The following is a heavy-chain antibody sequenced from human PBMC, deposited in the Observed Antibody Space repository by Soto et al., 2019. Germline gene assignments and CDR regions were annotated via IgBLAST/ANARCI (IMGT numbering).Heavy chain of an antibody. Sequence: QVQLQESGPGLVKPSQTLSLTCTVSGGSISSGGYYWSWIRQHPGKGLEWIGYIYYSGSTYYNPSIKSRVTISVDTSMNQFSLKLSTVTAEDTAVYYCARGNSGYDYGRTWTKRRIRKPIDSWSQRPLVTVSS. V-gene: IGHV4-31*03. CDR1: GGSISSGGYY. D-gene: IGHD5-12*01. J-gene: IGHJ4*02. CDR2: IYYSGST. CDR3: ARGNSGYDYGRTWTKRRIRKPIDS.